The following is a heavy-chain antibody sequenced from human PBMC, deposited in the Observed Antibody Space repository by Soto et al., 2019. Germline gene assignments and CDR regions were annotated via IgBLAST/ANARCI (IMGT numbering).Heavy chain of an antibody. J-gene: IGHJ6*02. Sequence: QVQLVESGGGVVQPGRSLRLSCAASGFTFSSYGMHWVRQAPGKGLEWVAVISYDGSNKYYADSVKGRFTISRDNSKNTRYLQMNSLRAEDTGVYYCAKDWDIVVVTAIRYGMDVWGQGTTVTVSS. CDR2: ISYDGSNK. CDR3: AKDWDIVVVTAIRYGMDV. D-gene: IGHD2-21*02. V-gene: IGHV3-30*18. CDR1: GFTFSSYG.